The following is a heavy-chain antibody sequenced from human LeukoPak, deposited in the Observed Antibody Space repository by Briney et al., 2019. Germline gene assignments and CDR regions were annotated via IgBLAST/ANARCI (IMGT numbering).Heavy chain of an antibody. Sequence: GASVKVSCKASGYTFSGYYIHWVRQAPGQGLEWMGWINPNNGGTNFALKFQGRVTMTRDTSITTAYMEMSSLRSDDTAVYFCGSTGYSTGWYLGHWGQGTLVTVSS. CDR3: GSTGYSTGWYLGH. J-gene: IGHJ4*02. V-gene: IGHV1-2*02. D-gene: IGHD6-19*01. CDR2: INPNNGGT. CDR1: GYTFSGYY.